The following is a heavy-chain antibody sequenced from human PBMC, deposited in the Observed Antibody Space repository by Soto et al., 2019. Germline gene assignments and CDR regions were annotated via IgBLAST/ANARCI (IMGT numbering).Heavy chain of an antibody. CDR2: INPNSGGT. CDR1: GYTFTGYY. V-gene: IGHV1-2*04. Sequence: ASVKVSCKASGYTFTGYYMHWVRQAPGQGLEWMGWINPNSGGTNYAQKFQGWVTMTRDTSISTAYMELSRLRSDDTAVYYCARDDGLGGGSPEKYYYGMDVWGQGSTVTVAS. CDR3: ARDDGLGGGSPEKYYYGMDV. J-gene: IGHJ6*02. D-gene: IGHD3-10*01.